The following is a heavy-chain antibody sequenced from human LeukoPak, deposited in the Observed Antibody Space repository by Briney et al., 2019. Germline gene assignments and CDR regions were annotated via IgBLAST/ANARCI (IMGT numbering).Heavy chain of an antibody. J-gene: IGHJ4*02. CDR1: GFIFSSYA. CDR3: ALSGGSNWYGLEC. V-gene: IGHV3-23*01. Sequence: PGGSLRLSRAASGFIFSSYAMSWVRQAPGKGLEWISAISVSDSTYYADSVKGRFTISRDNSKNTLYLQMNSLRAEDTAVYYCALSGGSNWYGLECWGQGTLVTVSS. CDR2: ISVSDST. D-gene: IGHD6-13*01.